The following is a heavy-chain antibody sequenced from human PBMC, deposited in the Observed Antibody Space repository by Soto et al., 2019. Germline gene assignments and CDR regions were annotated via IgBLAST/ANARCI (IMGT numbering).Heavy chain of an antibody. J-gene: IGHJ6*02. CDR3: ARGNCTNGVCYRVHYYYGMDV. V-gene: IGHV3-30-3*01. Sequence: QVQLVESGGGVVQPGRSLRLSCAASGFTFSSYAMHWVRQAPGKGLEWVAVISYDGSNKYYADSVKGRFTISRDNSKNXRXLXKNSLRAEDTAVYYCARGNCTNGVCYRVHYYYGMDVWGQGTTVTVSS. D-gene: IGHD2-8*01. CDR1: GFTFSSYA. CDR2: ISYDGSNK.